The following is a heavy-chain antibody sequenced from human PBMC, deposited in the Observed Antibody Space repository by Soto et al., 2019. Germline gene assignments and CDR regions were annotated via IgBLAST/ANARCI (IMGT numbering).Heavy chain of an antibody. D-gene: IGHD3-10*01. CDR3: AQDPVKPRSRPAT. J-gene: IGHJ5*02. CDR1: GFNFSSYG. CDR2: ISDDGSHK. Sequence: HVQLVESGGGVVQPGRSLRLSCAVSGFNFSSYGMNWVRQAPGKGLEWVAVISDDGSHKASADSVKGRFAISRDNSKNSLFMAMNRRRVEYTAVYYSAQDPVKPRSRPATWGKGTLVTVSS. V-gene: IGHV3-30*18.